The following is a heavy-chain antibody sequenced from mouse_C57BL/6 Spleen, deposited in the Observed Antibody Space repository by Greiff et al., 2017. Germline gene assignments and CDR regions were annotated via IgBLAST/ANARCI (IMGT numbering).Heavy chain of an antibody. Sequence: VHVKQSGPELVKPGASVKMSCKASGYTFTDYNMHWVKQSHGKSLEWIGYINPNNGGTSYNQKFKGKATLTVNKSSSTAYMELRSLTSEDSAVYYCAREGTGLRAMDYWGQGTSVTVSS. CDR1: GYTFTDYN. CDR3: AREGTGLRAMDY. D-gene: IGHD4-1*01. J-gene: IGHJ4*01. V-gene: IGHV1-22*01. CDR2: INPNNGGT.